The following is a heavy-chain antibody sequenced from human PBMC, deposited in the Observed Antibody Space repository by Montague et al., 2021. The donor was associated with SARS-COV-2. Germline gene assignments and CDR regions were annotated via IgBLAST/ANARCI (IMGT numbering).Heavy chain of an antibody. V-gene: IGHV3-21*01. D-gene: IGHD3-9*01. J-gene: IGHJ4*02. CDR3: ARDHHYDILTGYYGD. Sequence: SLRLSCAASGFTFSSYSMNWVRQAPGKGLEWVSSISSSSSYIYYADSVKGRFTISRDNAKNSLYLQMNSLRAEDTAVYYCARDHHYDILTGYYGDWGQGTLVTVYS. CDR1: GFTFSSYS. CDR2: ISSSSSYI.